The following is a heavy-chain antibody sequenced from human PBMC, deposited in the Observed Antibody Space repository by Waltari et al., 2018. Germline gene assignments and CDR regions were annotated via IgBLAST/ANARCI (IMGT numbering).Heavy chain of an antibody. V-gene: IGHV3-49*03. CDR1: GFTFGDYA. Sequence: EVQLVESGGGLVQPGRSLRLSCTASGFTFGDYAMSWFRQAPGKGLEWVGFIRSKAYGGTTEYAASVKGRFTISRDDSKSIAYLQMNSLKTEDTAVYYCTRGRNYMDVWGKGTTVTISS. J-gene: IGHJ6*03. CDR2: IRSKAYGGTT. CDR3: TRGRNYMDV.